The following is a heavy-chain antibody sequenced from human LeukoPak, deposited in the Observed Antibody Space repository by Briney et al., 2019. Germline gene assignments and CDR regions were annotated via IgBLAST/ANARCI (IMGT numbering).Heavy chain of an antibody. Sequence: GGSLRLSCAASGFTFSNYWMTWVRQAPGKGLEWVANIKEDGSDKYYVDSVKGRFTISRDNAKNSLYLQMNSLRAEDTAVYFCARDPDGDYDFDYWGQGTLVTVSS. D-gene: IGHD4-17*01. J-gene: IGHJ4*02. CDR2: IKEDGSDK. CDR1: GFTFSNYW. CDR3: ARDPDGDYDFDY. V-gene: IGHV3-7*01.